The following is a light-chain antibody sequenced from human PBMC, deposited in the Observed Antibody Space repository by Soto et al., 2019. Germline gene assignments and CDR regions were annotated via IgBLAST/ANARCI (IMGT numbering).Light chain of an antibody. CDR1: QSISTW. CDR2: DAS. Sequence: DIQMTQSPSTVSASVGDGVTITCRASQSISTWLAWYQQKPGKAPKLLIYDASTLESGVPSGFSGSGSGTEFTLTISSLQHADFATYYCQQYNSYPYTFGHGTNLEIK. V-gene: IGKV1-5*01. CDR3: QQYNSYPYT. J-gene: IGKJ2*01.